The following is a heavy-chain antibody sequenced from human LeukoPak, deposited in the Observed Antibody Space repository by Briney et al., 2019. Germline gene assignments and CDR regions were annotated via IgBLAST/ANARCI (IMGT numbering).Heavy chain of an antibody. Sequence: GRSLGLSCAASGFTFSSYGMHWVRQAPGKGLEWVAVISYDGSNKYYADSVKGRFTISRDNSKNTLYLQMNSLRAEDTAVYYCARQEGLLWFGELSSGFDYWGQGTLVTVSS. D-gene: IGHD3-10*01. CDR1: GFTFSSYG. J-gene: IGHJ4*02. CDR2: ISYDGSNK. V-gene: IGHV3-30*03. CDR3: ARQEGLLWFGELSSGFDY.